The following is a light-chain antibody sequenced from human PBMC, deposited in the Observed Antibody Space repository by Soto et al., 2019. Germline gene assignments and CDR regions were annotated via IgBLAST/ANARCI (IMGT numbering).Light chain of an antibody. CDR1: SSDVGGYNY. CDR3: SSYAGSLYV. Sequence: QSALTQPPSASGSPGQSVTISCTGTSSDVGGYNYVSWYQQHPGKAPKFMIYEVSKRPSGVPERFSGSKSGNTSSLTVSGLQAEDEADYYCSSYAGSLYVFGTGTKLTVL. CDR2: EVS. J-gene: IGLJ1*01. V-gene: IGLV2-8*01.